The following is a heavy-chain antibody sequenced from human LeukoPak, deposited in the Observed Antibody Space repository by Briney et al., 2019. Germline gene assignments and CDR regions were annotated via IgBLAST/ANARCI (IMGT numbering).Heavy chain of an antibody. V-gene: IGHV4-59*01. CDR2: IYYSGST. Sequence: SETLSLTCTVSGGSISSYYWSWVRQRPGKGLEWIGYIYYSGSTNYNPSLKSGGTISVDTSKNQFSLKLGSVTAADTAVYYCAREGYGTGFDYWGQGTLVTVSS. D-gene: IGHD2-8*02. CDR1: GGSISSYY. CDR3: AREGYGTGFDY. J-gene: IGHJ4*02.